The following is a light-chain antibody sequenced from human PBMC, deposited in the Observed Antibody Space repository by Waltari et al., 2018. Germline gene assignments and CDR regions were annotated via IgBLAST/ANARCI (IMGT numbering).Light chain of an antibody. V-gene: IGKV1-33*01. CDR3: QQYDNLPT. J-gene: IGKJ4*01. CDR1: QDISNY. CDR2: DAS. Sequence: DIQMTQSPSSLSPSVGDRVTITCQASQDISNYLNLYQQKPGKAPKLLIYDASNLETGVPSRFSGSGSGTDFTFTISSLQPEDIATYYCQQYDNLPTFGGGTKVEIK.